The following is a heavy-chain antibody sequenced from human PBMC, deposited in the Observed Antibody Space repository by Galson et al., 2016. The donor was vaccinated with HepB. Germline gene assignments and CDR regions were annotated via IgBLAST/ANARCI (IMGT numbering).Heavy chain of an antibody. CDR1: GGSFSITSYF. Sequence: SETLSLTCTVSGGSFSITSYFWVWIRQPPGRGLEWIGSILYSGRTHYNPSLNSRVTLSVDTSKNQLSLKLSSVTAADTAGYYCARRISGDYGHWLDPWGQGTLVTVSS. D-gene: IGHD7-27*01. J-gene: IGHJ5*02. CDR3: ARRISGDYGHWLDP. V-gene: IGHV4-39*01. CDR2: ILYSGRT.